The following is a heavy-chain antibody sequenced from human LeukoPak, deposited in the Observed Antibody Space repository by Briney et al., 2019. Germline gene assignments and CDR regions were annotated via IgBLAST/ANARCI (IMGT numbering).Heavy chain of an antibody. J-gene: IGHJ4*02. Sequence: PGGSLRLSCAASGFTFSSYSMNWVRQAPGKGLEWVSYISSSSSTIYYADSVKGRFTISRDNAKNSLYLQMNSQRAEDTAVYYCARARDFWSGYFVDYWGQGTLVTVSS. CDR3: ARARDFWSGYFVDY. CDR1: GFTFSSYS. CDR2: ISSSSSTI. D-gene: IGHD3-3*01. V-gene: IGHV3-48*04.